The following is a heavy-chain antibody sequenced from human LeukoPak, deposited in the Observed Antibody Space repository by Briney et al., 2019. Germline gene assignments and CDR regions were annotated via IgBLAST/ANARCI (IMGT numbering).Heavy chain of an antibody. Sequence: GGSLRLSCADSGLTFSTYAMHWVRQAPGKGLEWVAVISYDGSSTYYADSVRGRFTISRDNSKNTLYLQMNSLRAEDTAVYYCARDRVRYSSGWYFGYWGQGILVTVSS. CDR1: GLTFSTYA. CDR2: ISYDGSST. CDR3: ARDRVRYSSGWYFGY. V-gene: IGHV3-30*01. J-gene: IGHJ4*02. D-gene: IGHD6-19*01.